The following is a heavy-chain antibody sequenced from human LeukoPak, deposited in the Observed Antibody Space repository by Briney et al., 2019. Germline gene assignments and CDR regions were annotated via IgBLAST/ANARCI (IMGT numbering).Heavy chain of an antibody. Sequence: GGSLRLSCSASGFTFSYYAMHWVRQAPGQGLEYVSAISSNGGSTYYADSVKGRFTISRDNSKNTLYLQMSSLRAEDTAVYYCVKGVDTAMYDAFDIWGQGTMVTVSS. CDR1: GFTFSYYA. D-gene: IGHD5-18*01. V-gene: IGHV3-64D*09. J-gene: IGHJ3*02. CDR3: VKGVDTAMYDAFDI. CDR2: ISSNGGST.